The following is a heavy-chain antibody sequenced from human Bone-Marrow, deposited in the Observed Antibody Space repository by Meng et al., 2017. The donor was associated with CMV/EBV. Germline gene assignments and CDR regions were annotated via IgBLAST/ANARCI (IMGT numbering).Heavy chain of an antibody. CDR2: IIPSFGKA. J-gene: IGHJ6*02. CDR3: ARDLSNERYGMDV. CDR1: GGTFSSYA. V-gene: IGHV1-69*05. D-gene: IGHD4-11*01. Sequence: SVKIFCKAAGGTFSSYAISCVRQAPGQGLEWMGGIIPSFGKANYAQKFQGRVTITTDESTSTAYMELSSLRSEDTAVYYCARDLSNERYGMDVWGQGTTVTVSS.